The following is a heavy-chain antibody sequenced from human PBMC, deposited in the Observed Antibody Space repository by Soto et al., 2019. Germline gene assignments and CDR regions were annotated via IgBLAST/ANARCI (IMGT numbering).Heavy chain of an antibody. D-gene: IGHD3-22*01. Sequence: PGGSLRLSCAASGFTFSDYYMSWIRQAPGKGLEWVSYISSSSSYTNYADSVKGRFTISRDNAKNSLYLQMNSLRAEDTAVYYCARGGGSGYYTIDYWGQGTLVTVLL. CDR1: GFTFSDYY. J-gene: IGHJ4*02. V-gene: IGHV3-11*05. CDR2: ISSSSSYT. CDR3: ARGGGSGYYTIDY.